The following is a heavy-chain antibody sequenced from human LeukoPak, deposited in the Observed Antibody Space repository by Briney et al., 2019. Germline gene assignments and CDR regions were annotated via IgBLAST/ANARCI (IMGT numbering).Heavy chain of an antibody. Sequence: SETLSLTCTVSGGSISSSSYYWGWIRQPPGKGLEWIGSIYYSGSTYYNPSLKSRVTISVDTSKNQFSLKLSSVTAADTAVYYCARVSNVWGSCRYTPFQGDAFDIWGQGTMVTVSS. CDR1: GGSISSSSYY. CDR3: ARVSNVWGSCRYTPFQGDAFDI. D-gene: IGHD3-16*02. CDR2: IYYSGST. V-gene: IGHV4-39*07. J-gene: IGHJ3*02.